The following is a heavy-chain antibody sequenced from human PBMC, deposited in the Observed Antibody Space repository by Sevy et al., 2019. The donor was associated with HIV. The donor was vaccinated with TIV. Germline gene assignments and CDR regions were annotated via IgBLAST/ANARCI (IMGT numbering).Heavy chain of an antibody. Sequence: SETLSLICTVSGGSITSLYWNWIRQPPGKGLEWIANIYYNGHINYNPSLKSRVTLSLDTSKNQFSLRLSSVTAADTAMYYCAGENAWGRGYSWGQGTLVTISS. J-gene: IGHJ4*02. D-gene: IGHD1-26*01. CDR1: GGSITSLY. CDR3: AGENAWGRGYS. CDR2: IYYNGHI. V-gene: IGHV4-59*08.